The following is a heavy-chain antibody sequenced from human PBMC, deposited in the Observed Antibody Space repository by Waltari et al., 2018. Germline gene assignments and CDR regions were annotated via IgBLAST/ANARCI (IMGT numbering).Heavy chain of an antibody. CDR1: GFTVSGHY. CDR3: TREVTGYYYFDL. Sequence: EVQLVESGGGLIQPGGSLRLSCAASGFTVSGHYMSWVRQAPGKGLEWVSVINSGGDTHYEDSVKGRFTISRDNSKNTMYLQMNTLRAEDTALYYCTREVTGYYYFDLWGRGTLVTVSS. CDR2: INSGGDT. J-gene: IGHJ2*01. V-gene: IGHV3-53*01.